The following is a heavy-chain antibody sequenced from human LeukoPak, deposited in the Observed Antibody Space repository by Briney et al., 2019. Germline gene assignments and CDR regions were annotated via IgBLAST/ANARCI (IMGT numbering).Heavy chain of an antibody. Sequence: ASVKVSCKASGYTFTGYYMHWVRQAPGQGLEWMGWINPNSGGTNYAQKFQGRVTMTRDTSISTAYMELSRLRSDDTAVYYCARACEYCSGGSCCSWFDPWGQGTLVTVSS. D-gene: IGHD2-15*01. J-gene: IGHJ5*02. CDR3: ARACEYCSGGSCCSWFDP. V-gene: IGHV1-2*02. CDR1: GYTFTGYY. CDR2: INPNSGGT.